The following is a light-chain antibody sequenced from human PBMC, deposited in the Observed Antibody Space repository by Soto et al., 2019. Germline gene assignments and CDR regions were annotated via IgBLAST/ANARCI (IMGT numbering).Light chain of an antibody. J-gene: IGKJ1*01. CDR1: QSISSW. Sequence: EIRMNQSPSTLSASVGDRVTITCRASQSISSWLAWYQQKPGKAPKLLIYDASSLESGVPSRFSGSGSGTEFTLTISSLQPDDFATYYCQQYATYAPSTFGQGTKVDI. V-gene: IGKV1-5*01. CDR2: DAS. CDR3: QQYATYAPST.